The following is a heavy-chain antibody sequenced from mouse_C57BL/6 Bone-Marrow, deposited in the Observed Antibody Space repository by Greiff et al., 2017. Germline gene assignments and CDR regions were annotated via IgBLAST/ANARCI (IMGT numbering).Heavy chain of an antibody. D-gene: IGHD2-12*01. J-gene: IGHJ3*01. CDR1: GFTFSSHA. Sequence: VQLVESGGGLVKPGGSLKLSCAASGFTFSSHAMSWVRQTPEKRLEWVATISDGGSYTSYPDNVKGRFPISGDIAKNNLYLQMSHLKSEDTAMYDCRVYEGFAYWGQGTLVTVSA. CDR2: ISDGGSYT. V-gene: IGHV5-4*01. CDR3: RVYEGFAY.